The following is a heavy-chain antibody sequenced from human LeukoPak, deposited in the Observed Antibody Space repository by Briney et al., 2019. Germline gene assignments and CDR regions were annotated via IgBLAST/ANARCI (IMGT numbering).Heavy chain of an antibody. Sequence: PSQTLSLTCTVSGGSISSGSYYWRWIRQPPGKVLEWIGRIYTSGSTNYNPSLKSRVTISVDTSKNQFSLKLSSVTAADTAVYYCAREPYDSSGHDDAFDIWGQGTMVTVSS. CDR2: IYTSGST. D-gene: IGHD3-22*01. CDR1: GGSISSGSYY. V-gene: IGHV4-61*02. CDR3: AREPYDSSGHDDAFDI. J-gene: IGHJ3*02.